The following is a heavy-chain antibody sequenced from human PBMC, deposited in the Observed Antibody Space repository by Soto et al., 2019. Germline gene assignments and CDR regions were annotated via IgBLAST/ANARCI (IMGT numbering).Heavy chain of an antibody. Sequence: HPGGSLRLSCAVSRFTFSSYGMNWVRQAPGKGLEWVSSISGDGDSTYYADSVKGRFTISRDNSKNTLYLQMNSLRAEDTAVYYCAKRSGYQEAAYLDYWGQGTLVTFSS. J-gene: IGHJ4*02. CDR1: RFTFSSYG. D-gene: IGHD5-12*01. CDR3: AKRSGYQEAAYLDY. CDR2: ISGDGDST. V-gene: IGHV3-23*01.